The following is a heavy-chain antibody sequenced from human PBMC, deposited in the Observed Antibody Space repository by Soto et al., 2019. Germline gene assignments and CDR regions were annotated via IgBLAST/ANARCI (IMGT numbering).Heavy chain of an antibody. Sequence: PSEILCVTCAVSGGSISGSNWWRCVRQPPGKGLEWIGEIYHSGSTNYNPSLKSRVTISVDKSKNQFSLKLSSVTAADTAVYYCAVQMFRGSIEDYYYYYGMDVWGQGTTVTVS. CDR3: AVQMFRGSIEDYYYYYGMDV. D-gene: IGHD3-10*01. CDR1: GGSISGSNW. CDR2: IYHSGST. V-gene: IGHV4-4*02. J-gene: IGHJ6*02.